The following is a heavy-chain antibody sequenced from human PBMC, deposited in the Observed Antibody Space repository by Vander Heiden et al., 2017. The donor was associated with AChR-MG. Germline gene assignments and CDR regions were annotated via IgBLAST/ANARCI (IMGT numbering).Heavy chain of an antibody. V-gene: IGHV4-38-2*02. CDR3: ARDFLGSIYYYYMDF. CDR2: IYRTGTT. D-gene: IGHD1-26*01. CDR1: GYSISSGYY. J-gene: IGHJ6*03. Sequence: QVQLQESGPGLVKPSETLSLTCAVSGYSISSGYYWGWVPQPPAKGLEWIRSIYRTGTTRYNPSLQSRVTISVDTSKNQFSLELSSVTAADTAVYYCARDFLGSIYYYYMDFWGKGTTVTVSS.